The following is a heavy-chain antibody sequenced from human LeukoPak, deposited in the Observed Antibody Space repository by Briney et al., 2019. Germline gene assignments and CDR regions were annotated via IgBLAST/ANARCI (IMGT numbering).Heavy chain of an antibody. D-gene: IGHD6-19*01. Sequence: SETLSLTCTVSGGSISSSSYYWGWIRQPPGKGLEWIGEINHSGSTNYNPSLKSRVTISVDTSKNQFSLKLSSVTAADTAVYYCARTQWLVRNWFDPWGQGTLVTVSS. V-gene: IGHV4-39*07. CDR2: INHSGST. CDR1: GGSISSSSYY. J-gene: IGHJ5*02. CDR3: ARTQWLVRNWFDP.